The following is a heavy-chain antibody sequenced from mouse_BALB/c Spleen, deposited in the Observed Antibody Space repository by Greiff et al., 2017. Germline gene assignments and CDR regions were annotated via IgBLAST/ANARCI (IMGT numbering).Heavy chain of an antibody. V-gene: IGHV2-4-1*01. J-gene: IGHJ4*01. CDR3: ARMITRAMDY. CDR1: GFSLTSYG. CDR2: IWSVGST. Sequence: QVQLQQSGPGLVQPSQTLSITCTVSGFSLTSYGVHWVRQSPGKGLEWLGVIWSVGSTDYNAAFISRLSISKDNSKSQVFFKMNSLQADDTAIYYCARMITRAMDYWGQGTSVTGSS. D-gene: IGHD2-4*01.